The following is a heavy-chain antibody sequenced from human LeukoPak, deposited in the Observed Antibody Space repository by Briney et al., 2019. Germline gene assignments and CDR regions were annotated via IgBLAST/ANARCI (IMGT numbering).Heavy chain of an antibody. J-gene: IGHJ4*02. D-gene: IGHD6-13*01. Sequence: GGSLRLSCAASGFTFSSYAMSWVRQAPGKGLEWVSGLSGSGRGGSTYYAASVKGRFTISRENSKNTLYLQMNSLRAEDTAVYYCAKSLAAAGNYWGQGTLVTVSS. CDR3: AKSLAAAGNY. CDR2: LSGSGRGGST. CDR1: GFTFSSYA. V-gene: IGHV3-23*01.